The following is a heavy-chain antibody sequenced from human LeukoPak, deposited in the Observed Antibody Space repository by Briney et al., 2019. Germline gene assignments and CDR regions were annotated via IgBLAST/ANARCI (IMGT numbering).Heavy chain of an antibody. D-gene: IGHD3-22*01. CDR1: GFTFSDYW. CDR3: ARDSLTMIVGRQKRGLDY. CDR2: IRSSTTYV. J-gene: IGHJ4*02. V-gene: IGHV3-21*01. Sequence: GGSLRLSCAASGFTFSDYWMNWVRQAPGKGLEWVSSIRSSTTYVYYADSVKGRFTISRDNAKNSLYLQMNSLRAEDTAVYYCARDSLTMIVGRQKRGLDYWGQGTLVTVSS.